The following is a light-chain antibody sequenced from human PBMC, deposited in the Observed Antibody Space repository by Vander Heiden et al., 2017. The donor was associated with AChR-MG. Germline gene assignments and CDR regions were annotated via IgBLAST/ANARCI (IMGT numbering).Light chain of an antibody. V-gene: IGLV5-45*02. Sequence: AVLTQPPPFSASPGASASPTCTLRRSIHVCTYTISWYQQKPGSPPQYALRYRSDSDKQQGSGVPSRVSGSNDASANAGILLISGLQSEDEADYYCMIWHSSAWVFGGGTKLTVL. CDR3: MIWHSSAWV. CDR2: YRSDSDK. J-gene: IGLJ3*02. CDR1: RSIHVCTYT.